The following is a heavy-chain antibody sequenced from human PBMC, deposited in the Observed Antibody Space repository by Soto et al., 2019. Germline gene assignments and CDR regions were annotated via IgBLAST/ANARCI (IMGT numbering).Heavy chain of an antibody. V-gene: IGHV1-69*01. CDR1: GGTFSSYA. CDR3: ARDLRVKTGTTGRGYYYYGMDV. D-gene: IGHD1-7*01. Sequence: QVQLVQSGAEVKKPGSSVKVSCKASGGTFSSYAISWVRQAPGQGLEWMGGIIPIFGTANYAQKFQGRVTITADESTSTAYMELSSLRSEDTAVYYCARDLRVKTGTTGRGYYYYGMDVWGQGTTVTVSS. CDR2: IIPIFGTA. J-gene: IGHJ6*02.